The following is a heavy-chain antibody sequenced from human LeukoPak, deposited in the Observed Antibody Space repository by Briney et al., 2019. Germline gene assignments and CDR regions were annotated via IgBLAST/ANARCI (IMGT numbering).Heavy chain of an antibody. Sequence: SETLSLICTVSGGSISGYYWKWIRQTPGKGLEWIGYIHYSGSTNYNPSFKSRVTMSLDTSKNQFSLRLSSVTAADTAVYYCAREVIEDWFDPWGQGTLVTVSS. J-gene: IGHJ5*02. CDR2: IHYSGST. CDR1: GGSISGYY. V-gene: IGHV4-59*01. CDR3: AREVIEDWFDP. D-gene: IGHD2/OR15-2a*01.